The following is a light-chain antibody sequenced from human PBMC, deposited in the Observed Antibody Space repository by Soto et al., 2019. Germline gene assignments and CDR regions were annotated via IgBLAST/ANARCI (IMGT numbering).Light chain of an antibody. Sequence: DIQMTQSPSSLSASVGDRVTITCRASQDISNYLNWYQQRPGKAPKLLIYDASNLERGVPSRFSVTRSGTHCTFAITSLQPEDVATYYCQQSDSLPITFGQGTRLEI. CDR2: DAS. CDR1: QDISNY. V-gene: IGKV1-33*01. J-gene: IGKJ5*01. CDR3: QQSDSLPIT.